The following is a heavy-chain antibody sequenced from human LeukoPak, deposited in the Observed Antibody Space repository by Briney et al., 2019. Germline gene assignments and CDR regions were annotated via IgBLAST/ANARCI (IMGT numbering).Heavy chain of an antibody. J-gene: IGHJ4*02. CDR1: GGTFSSYA. Sequence: GASVKVSCKASGGTFSSYAISWVRQAPGQGLEWMGGIIPIFGTANYTQKFQGRVTITADESTSTAYMELSSLRSEDTAVYYCARHLGGGYFDYWGQGTLVTVSS. V-gene: IGHV1-69*13. CDR3: ARHLGGGYFDY. CDR2: IIPIFGTA. D-gene: IGHD2-15*01.